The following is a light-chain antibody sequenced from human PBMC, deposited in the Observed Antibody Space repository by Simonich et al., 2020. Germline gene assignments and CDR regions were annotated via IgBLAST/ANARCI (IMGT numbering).Light chain of an antibody. J-gene: IGLJ2*01. CDR1: SSNIGNNY. CDR3: GTWDSSLSAVV. V-gene: IGLV1-51*01. Sequence: QSVLTQPPSVSAAPGQKVTISCSGSSSNIGNNYVSWYQQLPGTAPKPLIYDKNKRPSGIPDRFSGSKSGTSATLGITGLQTGDEADYYCGTWDSSLSAVVFGGGTKLTVL. CDR2: DKN.